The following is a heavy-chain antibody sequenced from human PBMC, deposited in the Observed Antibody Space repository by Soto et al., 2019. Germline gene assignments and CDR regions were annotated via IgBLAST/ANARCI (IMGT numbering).Heavy chain of an antibody. CDR2: MNPNSGDT. CDR1: GYTFTNYD. J-gene: IGHJ6*03. Sequence: QVQLVQSGAEVKKPGASVKVSCKGSGYTFTNYDINWVRQATGQGLEWMGWMNPNSGDTGYAQNFQGRVTMTRNTSISTAYMELSSLRSEDTAVYYCATISAWQFYFFMDVRGKGTTVTVSS. D-gene: IGHD6-19*01. CDR3: ATISAWQFYFFMDV. V-gene: IGHV1-8*01.